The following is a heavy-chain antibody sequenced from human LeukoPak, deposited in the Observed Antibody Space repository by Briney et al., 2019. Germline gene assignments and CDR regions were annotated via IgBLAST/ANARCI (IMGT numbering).Heavy chain of an antibody. Sequence: ASVKVSCKASGYTFTSYAMNWVRQAPGQGLEWMGWINTNTGNPTYAQGFTGRFVFSLDTSVSTAYLQISSLKAEDTAVYFCARQSEVRGTWGVGLDYWGQGTLVTVSS. CDR1: GYTFTSYA. CDR3: ARQSEVRGTWGVGLDY. J-gene: IGHJ4*02. V-gene: IGHV7-4-1*02. CDR2: INTNTGNP. D-gene: IGHD3-10*01.